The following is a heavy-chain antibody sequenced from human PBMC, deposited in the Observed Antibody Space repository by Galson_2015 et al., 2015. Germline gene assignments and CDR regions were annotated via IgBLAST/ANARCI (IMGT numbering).Heavy chain of an antibody. V-gene: IGHV3-48*03. Sequence: SLRLSCAASGSTFSGYEMNWVRQAPGKGLEWVSYISSSGSTIYYADSVKGRFTISRDNAKNSLYLQMNSLRAEDTAVYYCARDEAIVGATIGFDYWGQGTLVTVSS. D-gene: IGHD1-26*01. J-gene: IGHJ4*02. CDR3: ARDEAIVGATIGFDY. CDR1: GSTFSGYE. CDR2: ISSSGSTI.